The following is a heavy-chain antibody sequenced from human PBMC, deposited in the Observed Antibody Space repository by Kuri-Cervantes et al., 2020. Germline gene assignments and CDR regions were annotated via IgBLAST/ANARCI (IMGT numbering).Heavy chain of an antibody. CDR2: IKQDGSEK. CDR1: GFTFSSYA. V-gene: IGHV3-7*01. CDR3: ARGDDAFDI. Sequence: GESLKISCAASGFTFSSYAMSWVRQAPGKGLEWVANIKQDGSEKYYVDSVKGRFTISRDNAKNSLYLQMNSLRAEDTAVYYCARGDDAFDIWGQGTVVTVSS. J-gene: IGHJ3*02.